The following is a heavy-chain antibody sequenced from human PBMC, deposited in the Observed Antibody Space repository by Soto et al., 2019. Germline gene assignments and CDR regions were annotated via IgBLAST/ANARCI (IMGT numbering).Heavy chain of an antibody. V-gene: IGHV1-18*01. Sequence: QVQLVQSGAEVKKPGASVKVSCKASGYTFTSYGISWVRQAPGQGLEWMGWISAYNGNTNYAQKLQGRVTMTTDTHTSTAYMELRSLSSDDTAVYYCARNEDIVVVPAAIYYYYGMDVWGQGTTVTVSS. D-gene: IGHD2-2*01. J-gene: IGHJ6*02. CDR2: ISAYNGNT. CDR1: GYTFTSYG. CDR3: ARNEDIVVVPAAIYYYYGMDV.